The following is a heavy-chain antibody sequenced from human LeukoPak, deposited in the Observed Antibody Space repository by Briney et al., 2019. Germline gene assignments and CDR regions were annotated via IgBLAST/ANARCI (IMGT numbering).Heavy chain of an antibody. D-gene: IGHD6-13*01. CDR1: GFTFSSYA. CDR3: ARGTYSSSWYRFDY. Sequence: GGSLRLSCTASGFTFSSYAMSWVRQAPGKGLEWVSAISHSGSSTYYADSVKGRFTISRDNSRNTLSLQMNSLTTEDTAVYYCARGTYSSSWYRFDYWGQGILVTVSS. CDR2: ISHSGSST. J-gene: IGHJ4*01. V-gene: IGHV3-23*01.